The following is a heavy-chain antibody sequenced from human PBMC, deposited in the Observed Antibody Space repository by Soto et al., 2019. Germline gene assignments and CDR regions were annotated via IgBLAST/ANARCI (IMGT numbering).Heavy chain of an antibody. V-gene: IGHV5-10-1*01. J-gene: IGHJ4*02. CDR3: ARHPGLGQIPFEY. CDR1: GYTFTTYW. CDR2: IDPSNSYT. Sequence: PGESLKISCKGSGYTFTTYWITWVRQMPGKGLEWMGRIDPSNSYTNYNPSFKGHVTLSADMSISTAYLQWSGLKASDTAIYYCARHPGLGQIPFEYWGEGTLVTVSS.